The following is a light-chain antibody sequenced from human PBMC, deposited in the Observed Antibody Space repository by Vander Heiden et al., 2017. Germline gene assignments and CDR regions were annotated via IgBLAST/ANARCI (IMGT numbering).Light chain of an antibody. J-gene: IGLJ1*01. CDR1: SSNIGAGYD. Sequence: QSVLTQPRSVSGAPGQRVTISCTGSSSNIGAGYDVHWYQQLPGRAPKPLIYGNNNRPSGVPDRFSGSKSGPAASLAITGLQAEDEGNYYCQSSDSSLSGSFVFGTGTKVTVL. V-gene: IGLV1-40*01. CDR2: GNN. CDR3: QSSDSSLSGSFV.